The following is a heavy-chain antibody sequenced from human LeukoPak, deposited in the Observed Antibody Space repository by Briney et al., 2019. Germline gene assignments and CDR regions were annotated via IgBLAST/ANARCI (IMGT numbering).Heavy chain of an antibody. Sequence: ASVKVSCKASGYTFTSYAMHWVRQAPGQRLEWMGWINAGNGNTKYSQKFQGRVTITRDTSASTAYMELSSLRSEDTAVYYCARGQAHDYGDYTPFDYWGQGTLVTVSS. CDR3: ARGQAHDYGDYTPFDY. V-gene: IGHV1-3*01. CDR2: INAGNGNT. J-gene: IGHJ4*02. CDR1: GYTFTSYA. D-gene: IGHD4-17*01.